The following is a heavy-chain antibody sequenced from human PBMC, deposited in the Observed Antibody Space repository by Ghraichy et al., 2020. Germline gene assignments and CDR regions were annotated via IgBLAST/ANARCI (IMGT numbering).Heavy chain of an antibody. CDR1: GFILSNYA. Sequence: GGSLRLSCAASGFILSNYAMIWVRQAPGKGLEWVSGISRSGARTVYADSVKGRFTISRDTSKNTLYLQMNSLSADDAAVYYCAKDGLQSGTYFYYSDSWGQGALVTVSS. CDR2: ISRSGART. CDR3: AKDGLQSGTYFYYSDS. V-gene: IGHV3-23*01. J-gene: IGHJ4*02. D-gene: IGHD1-26*01.